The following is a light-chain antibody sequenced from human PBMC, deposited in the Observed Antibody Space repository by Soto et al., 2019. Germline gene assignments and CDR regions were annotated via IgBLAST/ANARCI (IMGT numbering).Light chain of an antibody. CDR3: LQHNSFPWT. J-gene: IGKJ1*01. CDR2: GAS. V-gene: IGKV1-17*01. CDR1: QGFTNY. Sequence: DLQMTQSPSSLSASVGNRVTITCRANQGFTNYLTWYQQKPGKAPKRLIYGASKLHSGVPSRFSGSGSGTEFTLTISSLQPEDFATYYCLQHNSFPWTFGQGTKVEIK.